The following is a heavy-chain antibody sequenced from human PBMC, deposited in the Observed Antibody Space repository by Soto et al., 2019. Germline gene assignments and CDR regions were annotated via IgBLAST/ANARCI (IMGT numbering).Heavy chain of an antibody. Sequence: EVQLLESGGGLVQPGGSLRLSCAASGFTFGSYAMTWVRQAPGNGLEWVSALNPSGDKTYYTPSVKGRFTISRDNSKDTRYLQMNSLRAEDTAIYYCAKDSPYTWEYKDLDFWGPGTLVTVFS. CDR3: AKDSPYTWEYKDLDF. V-gene: IGHV3-23*01. D-gene: IGHD1-20*01. J-gene: IGHJ4*02. CDR2: LNPSGDKT. CDR1: GFTFGSYA.